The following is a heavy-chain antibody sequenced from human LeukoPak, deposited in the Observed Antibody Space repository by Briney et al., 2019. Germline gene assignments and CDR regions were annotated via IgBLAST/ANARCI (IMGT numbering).Heavy chain of an antibody. D-gene: IGHD7-27*01. CDR2: IKQDGSEK. V-gene: IGHV3-7*01. CDR3: ARGVWAPFDS. J-gene: IGHJ4*02. CDR1: GFSLSNYW. Sequence: GGSLRLSCAASGFSLSNYWMNWVRQAPGKGLEWVANIKQDGSEKNYVDSVKGRFSISRDNAENSLILQMNSLRDVDTAVYYCARGVWAPFDSWGQGTLVSVSS.